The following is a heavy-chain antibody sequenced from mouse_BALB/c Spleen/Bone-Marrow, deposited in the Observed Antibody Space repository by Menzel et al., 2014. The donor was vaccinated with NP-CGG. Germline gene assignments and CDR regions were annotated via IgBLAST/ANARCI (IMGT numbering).Heavy chain of an antibody. V-gene: IGHV2-9*02. Sequence: QVQLQQSGPGLVAPSQSLSITCTVSGFSLTSYGVHWVRQPPGKGPEWLGVIWAGGSTNYNSALMSRLSISKDNSESQVFLKMNSLQTDDTAIYYCARDRGYYKDVGDYWGQGTTLTVSS. CDR1: GFSLTSYG. J-gene: IGHJ2*01. CDR3: ARDRGYYKDVGDY. D-gene: IGHD2-3*01. CDR2: IWAGGST.